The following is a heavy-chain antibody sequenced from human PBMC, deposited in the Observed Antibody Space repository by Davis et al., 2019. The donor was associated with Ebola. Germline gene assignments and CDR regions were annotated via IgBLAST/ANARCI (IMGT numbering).Heavy chain of an antibody. CDR3: ARVKSSYGGRYYYYGMDV. CDR1: GYTFTSYG. CDR2: ISAYNGNT. V-gene: IGHV1-18*01. D-gene: IGHD6-13*01. Sequence: ASVKVSCKASGYTFTSYGISWVRQAPGQGLEWMGWISAYNGNTNYAQKLQGRVTMTRNTSISTAYMELSSLRSEDTAVYYCARVKSSYGGRYYYYGMDVWGQGTTVTVSS. J-gene: IGHJ6*02.